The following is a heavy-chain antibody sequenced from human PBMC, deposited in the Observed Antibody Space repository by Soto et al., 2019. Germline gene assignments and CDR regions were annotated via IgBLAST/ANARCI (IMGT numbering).Heavy chain of an antibody. CDR1: GFTFSSHI. CDR2: ISSSNNYI. J-gene: IGHJ4*02. V-gene: IGHV3-21*01. D-gene: IGHD6-19*01. CDR3: ASEKGAVAGFDS. Sequence: GGSLRLSCAASGFTFSSHIMNWVRQAPGKGLEWVSSISSSNNYIYYANSVKGRFTISRDNAKNSLYLQMNSLRAEDTAVYYCASEKGAVAGFDSWGQGTLVTVSS.